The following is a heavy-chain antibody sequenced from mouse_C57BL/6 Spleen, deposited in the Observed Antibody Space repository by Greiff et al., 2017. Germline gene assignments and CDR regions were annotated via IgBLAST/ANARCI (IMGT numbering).Heavy chain of an antibody. Sequence: VQRVESGGGLVQPKGSLKLSCAASGFSFNTYAMNWVRQAPGKGLEWVARIRSKSNNYATYYADSVKDRFTISRDDSESMLYLQMNNLKTEDTAMYYCVRHEPYYYAMDYWGQGTSVTVSS. J-gene: IGHJ4*01. V-gene: IGHV10-1*01. CDR3: VRHEPYYYAMDY. CDR1: GFSFNTYA. CDR2: IRSKSNNYAT.